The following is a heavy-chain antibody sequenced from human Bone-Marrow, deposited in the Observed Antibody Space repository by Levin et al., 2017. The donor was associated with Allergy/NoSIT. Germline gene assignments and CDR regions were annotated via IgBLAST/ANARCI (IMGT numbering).Heavy chain of an antibody. CDR3: AAVRYYYYGMDV. V-gene: IGHV1-58*01. CDR2: IVVGSGNT. CDR1: GFTFTSSA. D-gene: IGHD3-10*02. J-gene: IGHJ6*02. Sequence: SCKASGFTFTSSAVQWVRQARGQRLEWIGWIVVGSGNTNYAQKFQERVTITRDMSTSTAYMELSSLRSEDTAVYYCAAVRYYYYGMDVWGQGTTVTVSS.